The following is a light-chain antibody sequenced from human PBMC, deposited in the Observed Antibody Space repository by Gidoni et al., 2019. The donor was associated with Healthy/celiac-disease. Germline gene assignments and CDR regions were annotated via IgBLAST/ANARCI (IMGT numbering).Light chain of an antibody. J-gene: IGKJ3*01. CDR2: DAS. CDR3: QQFNSYPIT. CDR1: QGISSA. Sequence: AIQLTKFPSSLSASVGDRVTITCRASQGISSALAWYQQKPGKAPKLLIYDASSLESGVPSRFSGSGSGTDFTLTISSLQPEDFATYYCQQFNSYPITFGPGTKVDIK. V-gene: IGKV1-13*02.